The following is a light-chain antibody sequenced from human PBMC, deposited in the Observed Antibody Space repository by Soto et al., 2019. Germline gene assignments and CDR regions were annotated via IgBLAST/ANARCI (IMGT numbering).Light chain of an antibody. V-gene: IGLV1-44*01. CDR3: AAWADSLNGWV. J-gene: IGLJ3*02. CDR2: SNN. Sequence: QSVLTQPPSASGTPGQRVTISCSGSSSNIGSNTVNWYQHLPGTAPKLLIYSNNPRPSGVPDRFSGSKSGTSASLAISGLQSEDEADYYCAAWADSLNGWVFGGGTKVTVL. CDR1: SSNIGSNT.